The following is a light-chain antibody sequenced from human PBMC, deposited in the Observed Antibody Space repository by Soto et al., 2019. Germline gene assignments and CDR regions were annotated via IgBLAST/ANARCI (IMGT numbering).Light chain of an antibody. V-gene: IGLV2-8*01. J-gene: IGLJ2*01. CDR2: DIR. CDR3: TSDAGRNNVV. CDR1: SSDVGDYNY. Sequence: QSALTQPPSASGTPGQSVTIPCTGTSSDVGDYNYVSCYQQHPGKAPKLVIYDIRRRPSVVPDRFSGSKSGTTASLTVSGLSADDEADYYCTSDAGRNNVVFGGGTQLTVL.